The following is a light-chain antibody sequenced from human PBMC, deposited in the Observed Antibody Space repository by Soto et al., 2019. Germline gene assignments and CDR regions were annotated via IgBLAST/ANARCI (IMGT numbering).Light chain of an antibody. V-gene: IGKV2-28*01. Sequence: DILMTQSPLSLPVTPGEPASISCRSSQSLLHSNGNNYLDWYLQKPGQSPQLLIYLASNRASGVPDRFSGSGSGSDFTLIITRLEPEDFAVYYCQQYGGSVPWTFGQGTKGDIK. CDR2: LAS. CDR1: QSLLHSNGNNY. CDR3: QQYGGSVPWT. J-gene: IGKJ1*01.